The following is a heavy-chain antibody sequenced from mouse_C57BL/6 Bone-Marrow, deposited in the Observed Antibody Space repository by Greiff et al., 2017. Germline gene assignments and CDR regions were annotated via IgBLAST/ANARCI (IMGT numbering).Heavy chain of an antibody. CDR3: ARSGPLGRSFDY. CDR2: IYPTSGRT. V-gene: IGHV1-55*01. D-gene: IGHD3-1*01. J-gene: IGHJ2*01. CDR1: GYTFTSYW. Sequence: VQLQQPGAELVKPGASVKMSCKASGYTFTSYWITWVTQRPGQGLEWIGDIYPTSGRTNYNEKFKSKAILTVDTASNTAYMQLSSRTSEDSAFFYCARSGPLGRSFDYWGQGTTLTVSS.